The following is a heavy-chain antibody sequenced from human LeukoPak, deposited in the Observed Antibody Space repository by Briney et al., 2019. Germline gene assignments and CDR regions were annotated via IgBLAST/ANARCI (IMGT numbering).Heavy chain of an antibody. CDR3: AGHGSGSF. D-gene: IGHD3-10*01. V-gene: IGHV3-48*04. CDR1: GFTFSSHN. Sequence: GGSLRLSCAASGFTFSSHNMNWVRQAPGKGLEWVSYTSSSSSTIYYADSVKGRFTISRDNAKNSLYLQMNSLRAEDTAIYYCAGHGSGSFWGQGTLVTVSS. J-gene: IGHJ4*02. CDR2: TSSSSSTI.